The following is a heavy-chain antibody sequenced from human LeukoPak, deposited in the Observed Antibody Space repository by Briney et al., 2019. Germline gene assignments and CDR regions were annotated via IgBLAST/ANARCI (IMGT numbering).Heavy chain of an antibody. CDR1: GDSVSSISAA. J-gene: IGHJ4*02. V-gene: IGHV6-1*01. CDR3: ARSIGPGSGHNAY. CDR2: TYYRSKWYN. Sequence: SQTLSLTCAISGDSVSSISAAWSWVRQSPSRGLEWLGRTYYRSKWYNEYAVFVNSRIIIKPDTSKNQFSLQLNSVTPEDTAVYYCARSIGPGSGHNAYWGQGTLVTVSS. D-gene: IGHD3-10*01.